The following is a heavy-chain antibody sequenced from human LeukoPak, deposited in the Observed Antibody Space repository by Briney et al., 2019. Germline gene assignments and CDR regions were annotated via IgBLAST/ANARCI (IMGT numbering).Heavy chain of an antibody. Sequence: PGRSLRLSRAASGFTFSSYAMHWVRQAPGKGLEWVAVISYDGSNKYYADSVKGRFTISRDNSKNTLYLQMNSPRAEDTAVYYCARAITYYYDLDYWGQGTLVTVSS. CDR1: GFTFSSYA. V-gene: IGHV3-30*01. D-gene: IGHD3-22*01. J-gene: IGHJ4*02. CDR3: ARAITYYYDLDY. CDR2: ISYDGSNK.